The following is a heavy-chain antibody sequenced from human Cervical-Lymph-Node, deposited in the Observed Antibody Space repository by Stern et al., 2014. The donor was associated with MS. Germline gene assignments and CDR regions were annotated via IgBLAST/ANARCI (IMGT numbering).Heavy chain of an antibody. CDR2: ITNVVSS. V-gene: IGHV3-53*01. Sequence: EVQLVESGGGVVQPGGSLRLSCTASGFTVSRDYMPWVRQAPGTGLEWVSLITNVVSSVYTDSGKCRCTISRDDTKNTVYLHMTSLRAEDTAMYYCARDTSSPERSDWWGQGTLVTVSS. CDR1: GFTVSRDY. CDR3: ARDTSSPERSDW. D-gene: IGHD1-1*01. J-gene: IGHJ4*02.